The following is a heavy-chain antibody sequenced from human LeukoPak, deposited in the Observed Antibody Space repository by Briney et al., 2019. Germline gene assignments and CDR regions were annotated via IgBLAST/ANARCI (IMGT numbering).Heavy chain of an antibody. J-gene: IGHJ6*03. CDR3: ARASSSPYYYYMDV. CDR2: IYYSGST. V-gene: IGHV4-59*01. D-gene: IGHD6-13*01. CDR1: GGSISSYY. Sequence: SETLSLTCTVSGGSISSYYWSWIRQPPGKGLEWIGYIYYSGSTNYNPSLKSRVTISVDTSKNQFSLKLSSVTAADTAVYYCARASSSPYYYYMDVWGKGTTVTVS.